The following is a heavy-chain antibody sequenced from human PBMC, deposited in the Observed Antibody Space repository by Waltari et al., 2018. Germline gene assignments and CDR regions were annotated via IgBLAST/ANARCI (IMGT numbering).Heavy chain of an antibody. V-gene: IGHV3-48*03. J-gene: IGHJ4*02. CDR1: GFTLRGYE. Sequence: EVHLVESGGGLVQPGGSLRLSCAASGFTLRGYEMNWVRQGPGKGVEWISYIRSTGDTIYYADSVKGRFTISRDNAKNTLYLQMKRLRADDTALYYCARGIAADGGGGYWGQGILVTVSS. D-gene: IGHD6-13*01. CDR3: ARGIAADGGGGY. CDR2: IRSTGDTI.